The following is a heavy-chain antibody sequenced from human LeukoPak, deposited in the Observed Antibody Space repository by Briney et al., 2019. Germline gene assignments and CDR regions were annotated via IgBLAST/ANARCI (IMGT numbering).Heavy chain of an antibody. CDR3: AKDAATMPLY. CDR2: ISGSAGST. D-gene: IGHD2-2*01. CDR1: GFSFSDCA. J-gene: IGHJ4*02. V-gene: IGHV3-23*01. Sequence: GGSLRLSCAASGFSFSDCAMSWVRQAPGRGLEWVSSISGSAGSTYYADSMKGRFTISRDNPKNTLHLEMNSLRAEDTAVYYCAKDAATMPLYWGQGTLVTVSS.